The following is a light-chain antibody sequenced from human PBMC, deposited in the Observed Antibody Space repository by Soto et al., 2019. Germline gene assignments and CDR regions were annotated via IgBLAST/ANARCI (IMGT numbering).Light chain of an antibody. Sequence: QSVLTQPPSASGTPGQRVSISCSGSNSNIGSNAVNWYQQVPGRAPKLLVYDNNQRPSGVPDRLSGSKSGTSASLAISGLQSEDEADYYCAAWDDRMKAVVFGGGNKVTVL. CDR3: AAWDDRMKAVV. J-gene: IGLJ3*02. CDR1: NSNIGSNA. V-gene: IGLV1-44*01. CDR2: DNN.